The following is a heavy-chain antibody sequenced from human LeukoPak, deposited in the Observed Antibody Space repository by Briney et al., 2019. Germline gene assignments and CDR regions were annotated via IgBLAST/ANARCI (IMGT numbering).Heavy chain of an antibody. Sequence: GGSLRLSCAASGFTFKSYSMSWVRQAPGEGLEWVSSISDSGGITSYTDSVKGRFAISRDNSKSMLFLQLNSLRAEDTALYYCARDLHYYVAMDVWGQGTTVTVSS. V-gene: IGHV3-23*01. J-gene: IGHJ6*02. CDR2: ISDSGGIT. CDR3: ARDLHYYVAMDV. D-gene: IGHD3-10*02. CDR1: GFTFKSYS.